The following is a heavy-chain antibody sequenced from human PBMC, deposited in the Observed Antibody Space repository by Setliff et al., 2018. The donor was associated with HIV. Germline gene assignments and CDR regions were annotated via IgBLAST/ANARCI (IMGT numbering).Heavy chain of an antibody. CDR2: MHPKSGGA. D-gene: IGHD4-17*01. CDR3: ARDRGRYGDYRDFDY. Sequence: GASVKVSCKASGYTFTDYHIHWVRQAPGQGLEWMGRMHPKSGGANLVQKFEDRVTMTRDTSISTFYMEVTRLTSDDTAVYYCARDRGRYGDYRDFDYWGQGALVTVSS. CDR1: GYTFTDYH. J-gene: IGHJ4*02. V-gene: IGHV1-2*06.